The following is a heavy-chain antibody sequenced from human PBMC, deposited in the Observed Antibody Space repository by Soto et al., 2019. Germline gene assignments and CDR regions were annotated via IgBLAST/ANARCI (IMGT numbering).Heavy chain of an antibody. J-gene: IGHJ4*02. CDR2: IYYSGST. D-gene: IGHD4-17*01. CDR1: GGSISSSSYY. CDR3: ASSPLGLRLPPFDY. Sequence: QLQLQESGPGLVKPSETLSLTCTVSGGSISSSSYYWGWIRQPPGKGLEWIGSIYYSGSTYYNPSLKSRVTISVDTSKNQFSLKLSSVTAADTAVYYCASSPLGLRLPPFDYWGQGTLVTVSS. V-gene: IGHV4-39*01.